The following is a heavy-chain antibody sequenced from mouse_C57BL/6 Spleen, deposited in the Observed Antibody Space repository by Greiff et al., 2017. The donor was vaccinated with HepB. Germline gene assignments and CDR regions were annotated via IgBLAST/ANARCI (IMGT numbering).Heavy chain of an antibody. CDR1: GFTFSSYA. V-gene: IGHV5-4*03. D-gene: IGHD1-1*01. Sequence: EVKLVESGGGLVKPGGSLKLSCAASGFTFSSYAMSWVRQTPEKRLEWVATISDGGSYTYYPDNVKGRFTLSRDNAKNHLYLQMSHLKSEDTAMYYCARENYYGSFYYVDYWGQGTTLTVSS. J-gene: IGHJ2*01. CDR2: ISDGGSYT. CDR3: ARENYYGSFYYVDY.